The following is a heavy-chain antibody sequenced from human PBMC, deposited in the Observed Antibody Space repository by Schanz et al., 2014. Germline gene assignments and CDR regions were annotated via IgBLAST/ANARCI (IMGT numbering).Heavy chain of an antibody. Sequence: EVQLVESGGGLVQPGGSLRLSCAASGFTFSTYAMSWVRQAPGKGLEWVSAISGSGGSTYYADSVKGRFTISRDNSKNTLCLQMNSLRAEDTAVYYCAKDLLYGAPMPLNHLDYWGQGTLVTVSS. V-gene: IGHV3-23*04. D-gene: IGHD2-2*01. CDR2: ISGSGGST. J-gene: IGHJ4*02. CDR1: GFTFSTYA. CDR3: AKDLLYGAPMPLNHLDY.